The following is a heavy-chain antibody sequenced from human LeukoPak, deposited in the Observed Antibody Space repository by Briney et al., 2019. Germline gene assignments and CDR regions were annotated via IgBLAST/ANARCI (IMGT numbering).Heavy chain of an antibody. CDR1: GYTFTSYG. CDR3: ARAPLTTVSWFDP. Sequence: ASVKVSCKASGYTFTSYGISWVRQAPGQGLEWMGWISAYKGNTNYAQKLRGRVTMTTDTSTSTAYMELRSLRSDDTAVYYCARAPLTTVSWFDPWGQGTLVTVSS. CDR2: ISAYKGNT. D-gene: IGHD4-11*01. J-gene: IGHJ5*02. V-gene: IGHV1-18*01.